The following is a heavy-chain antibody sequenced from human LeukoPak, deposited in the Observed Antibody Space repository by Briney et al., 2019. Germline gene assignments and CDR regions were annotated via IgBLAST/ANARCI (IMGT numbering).Heavy chain of an antibody. J-gene: IGHJ4*02. V-gene: IGHV4-31*03. CDR1: GGSISSGGYY. Sequence: PSETLSLTCTVSGGSISSGGYYWSWIRQHPGKGLEWIGYIYYSGSTYYNPSLKSRVTISVDTSKNQFSLKLSSVTAADTAVYYCARATYPGLVRYSGSYGKLDYWGQGTLVTVSS. CDR3: ARATYPGLVRYSGSYGKLDY. CDR2: IYYSGST. D-gene: IGHD1-26*01.